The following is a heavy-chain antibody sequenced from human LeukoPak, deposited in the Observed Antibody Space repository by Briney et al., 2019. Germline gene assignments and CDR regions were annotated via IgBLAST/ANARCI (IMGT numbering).Heavy chain of an antibody. D-gene: IGHD3-22*01. Sequence: GGSLRLSCAASGFIVSSSYMSWVSQAPGKGLEWVSVLYSDGTTYYVDSVKGRFTISRDNSKNTLYLEMNNLRAEDTAVYYCARAAYDTNGFTANHDYWGQGTLVSVSS. CDR2: LYSDGTT. J-gene: IGHJ4*02. CDR1: GFIVSSSY. CDR3: ARAAYDTNGFTANHDY. V-gene: IGHV3-53*01.